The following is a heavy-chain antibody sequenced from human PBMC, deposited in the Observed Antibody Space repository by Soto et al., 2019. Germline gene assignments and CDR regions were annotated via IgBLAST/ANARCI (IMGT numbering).Heavy chain of an antibody. Sequence: GGSLRLSCAASGFTFSSYGMHWVRQAPGKGLEWVAVISYDGSNKYYADSVKGRFTISRDNSKNTLYLQMNSLRAEDTAVYYCARSVVVVVAAPDYWGQGTLVTVSS. V-gene: IGHV3-30*03. CDR2: ISYDGSNK. CDR1: GFTFSSYG. D-gene: IGHD2-15*01. CDR3: ARSVVVVVAAPDY. J-gene: IGHJ4*02.